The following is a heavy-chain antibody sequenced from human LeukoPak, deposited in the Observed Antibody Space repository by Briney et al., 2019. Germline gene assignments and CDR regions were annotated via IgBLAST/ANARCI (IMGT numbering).Heavy chain of an antibody. CDR3: ARDPHYYDSSGYYYWGGYFDY. J-gene: IGHJ4*02. CDR2: ISSSGGTI. D-gene: IGHD3-22*01. CDR1: GFTFSTYE. V-gene: IGHV3-48*03. Sequence: PGGSLRLSCSASGFTFSTYEMTWGRQAPGKGLEWVSYISSSGGTIYYADSVKGRFTISRDNAENSLYLQMNSLRAEDTAVYYCARDPHYYDSSGYYYWGGYFDYWGQGTLVTVSS.